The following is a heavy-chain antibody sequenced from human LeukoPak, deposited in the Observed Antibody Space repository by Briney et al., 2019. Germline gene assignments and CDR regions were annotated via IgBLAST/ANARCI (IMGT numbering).Heavy chain of an antibody. V-gene: IGHV3-74*01. D-gene: IGHD2-21*02. CDR1: GNYW. CDR2: INSDGSWT. Sequence: GESLRLSCAASGNYWMHWVRQAPGKGLVWVSHINSDGSWTSYADSVKGRFTISRDNSKNTLYLQMNSLRAEDTAVYYCRVTAIQSSSDYWGQGTLVTVSS. CDR3: RVTAIQSSSDY. J-gene: IGHJ4*02.